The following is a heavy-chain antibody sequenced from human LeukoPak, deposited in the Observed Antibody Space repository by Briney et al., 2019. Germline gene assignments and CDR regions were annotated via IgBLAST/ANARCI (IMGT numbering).Heavy chain of an antibody. Sequence: SETLCLTCTVSGVSISSYYWSWIRQPPGKGLEWIGEINHSGSTNYNPSLKSRVTISVDTSKNQFSLKLSSVTAADTAVYYCARTAIGDPTVTPYAFDIWGQGTMVTVSS. CDR3: ARTAIGDPTVTPYAFDI. J-gene: IGHJ3*02. CDR2: INHSGST. CDR1: GVSISSYY. D-gene: IGHD4-17*01. V-gene: IGHV4-34*01.